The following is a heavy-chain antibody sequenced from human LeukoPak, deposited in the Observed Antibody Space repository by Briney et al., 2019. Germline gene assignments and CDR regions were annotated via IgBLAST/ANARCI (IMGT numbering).Heavy chain of an antibody. Sequence: GASVKVSCKASGGTFSSYAISWVRQAPGRGLEWMGGIIPIFGTANYAQKFQGRVTITADGSTSTAYMELSSLRSEDTAVYYCARAVGSGSYLDYYYGMDVWGQGTTVTVSS. CDR1: GGTFSSYA. J-gene: IGHJ6*02. CDR3: ARAVGSGSYLDYYYGMDV. V-gene: IGHV1-69*13. D-gene: IGHD1-26*01. CDR2: IIPIFGTA.